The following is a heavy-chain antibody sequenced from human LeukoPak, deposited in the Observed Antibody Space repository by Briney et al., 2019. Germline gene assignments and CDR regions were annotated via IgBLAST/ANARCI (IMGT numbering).Heavy chain of an antibody. CDR3: ARRDDSSGYHKIFDY. J-gene: IGHJ4*02. V-gene: IGHV4-39*01. CDR2: IYYGENT. CDR1: GGSISSGPYY. Sequence: SETLSLTCTVSGGSISSGPYYWGWIRQPPGKGLEWIGNIYYGENTYYNPSLKGRVTISIDTSKNQFYLKLSSLTAADTAVYYCARRDDSSGYHKIFDYWGPGTLVTVSS. D-gene: IGHD3-22*01.